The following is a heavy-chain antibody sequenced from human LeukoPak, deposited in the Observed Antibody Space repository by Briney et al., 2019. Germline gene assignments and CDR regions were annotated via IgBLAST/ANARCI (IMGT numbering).Heavy chain of an antibody. J-gene: IGHJ4*02. D-gene: IGHD6-13*01. V-gene: IGHV1-24*01. Sequence: APVKVSCKVSGYTLTELSMHWVRQAPGKGLEWMGGFDPEDGETICAQKFQGRVTMTEDTSTDTAYMELSSLRSEDTAVYYCATDRIAAAGLFDYWGQGTLVTVSS. CDR2: FDPEDGET. CDR3: ATDRIAAAGLFDY. CDR1: GYTLTELS.